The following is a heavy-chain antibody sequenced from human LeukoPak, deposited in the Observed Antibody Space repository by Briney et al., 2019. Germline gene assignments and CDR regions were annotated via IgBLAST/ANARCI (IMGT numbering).Heavy chain of an antibody. J-gene: IGHJ5*02. CDR2: ISGYNGNT. CDR1: GYTFTSYG. D-gene: IGHD6-13*01. CDR3: ARDDSSWYPNWFDP. V-gene: IGHV1-18*01. Sequence: ASVKVSCKASGYTFTSYGVSWVRQAPGHGLEWMGWISGYNGNTNYAQKLQGRVTMTTDTSTSTAYMELRSLRSDDTAVYYCARDDSSWYPNWFDPWGQGTLVTVSS.